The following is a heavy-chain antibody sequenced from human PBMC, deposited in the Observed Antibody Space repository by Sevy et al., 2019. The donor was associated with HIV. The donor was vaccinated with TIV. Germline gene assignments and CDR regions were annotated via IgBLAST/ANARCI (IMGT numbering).Heavy chain of an antibody. D-gene: IGHD4-17*01. CDR3: AKGHQPMVTTSYGMNV. CDR2: IRYDGSTK. V-gene: IGHV3-30*02. J-gene: IGHJ6*02. Sequence: GGSLRLSCAASGFTFKDYGMHWVRQAPGKGLEWVTFIRYDGSTKYYADSVKGRFTISRDNSKNTLYLQMNSLRVEDTAMYYCAKGHQPMVTTSYGMNVWGQGTKVTVSS. CDR1: GFTFKDYG.